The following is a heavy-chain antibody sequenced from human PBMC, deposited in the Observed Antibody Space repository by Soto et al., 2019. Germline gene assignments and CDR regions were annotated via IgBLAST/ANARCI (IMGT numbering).Heavy chain of an antibody. V-gene: IGHV1-69*01. D-gene: IGHD2-2*01. CDR3: ARAVSGIRTQFDD. Sequence: SVQVSCKASGGTFSSYAISWVRQAPGQGLEWMGGIIPIFGTANYAQKFQGRVTITADESTSTAYMELSSLRSEDTAVYYCARAVSGIRTQFDDWGQGTLVTVSS. J-gene: IGHJ4*02. CDR2: IIPIFGTA. CDR1: GGTFSSYA.